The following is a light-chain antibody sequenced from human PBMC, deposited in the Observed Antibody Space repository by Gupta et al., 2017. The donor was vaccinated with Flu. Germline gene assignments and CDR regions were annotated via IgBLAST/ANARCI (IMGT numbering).Light chain of an antibody. CDR2: DAS. V-gene: IGKV3-11*01. J-gene: IGKJ1*01. CDR3: QQRSSWPMT. CDR1: QSVNSY. Sequence: EIVLTQSPATLSLSPGERATLSCRASQSVNSYLAWYQQKPGQAPRLLIYDASTRASGIPARFSGSGSGTDFTLTISSLEPEHFAVYYCQQRSSWPMTFGQGTKVEIK.